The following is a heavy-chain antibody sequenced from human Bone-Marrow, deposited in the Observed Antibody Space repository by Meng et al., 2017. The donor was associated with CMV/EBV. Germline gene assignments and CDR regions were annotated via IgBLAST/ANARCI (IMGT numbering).Heavy chain of an antibody. J-gene: IGHJ5*02. V-gene: IGHV1-2*02. CDR3: PRDWFGELYWFDP. CDR2: INPNSGGT. Sequence: ASVKVSCKASGYTFIDYYMHWVRQAPGQGLEWMGWINPNSGGTDYAQKFQGRVTMTRDTSISTAYMELSTLRSDDTAVYYLPRDWFGELYWFDPWGQGTLVTVSS. D-gene: IGHD3-10*01. CDR1: GYTFIDYY.